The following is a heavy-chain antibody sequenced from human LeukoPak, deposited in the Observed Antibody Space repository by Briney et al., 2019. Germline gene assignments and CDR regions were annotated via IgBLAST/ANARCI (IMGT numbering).Heavy chain of an antibody. CDR3: AKDGRPYCSSTSCYYFDY. J-gene: IGHJ4*02. D-gene: IGHD2-2*01. Sequence: GGSLRLSCAASGFTFSSYAMSWVRQAPGKGLEWVSAISGSGGSTYYADSVKGRFTISRDNSKNTLYLQMNSLRAEDTAVYYCAKDGRPYCSSTSCYYFDYWGQGTLVTVSS. CDR1: GFTFSSYA. CDR2: ISGSGGST. V-gene: IGHV3-23*01.